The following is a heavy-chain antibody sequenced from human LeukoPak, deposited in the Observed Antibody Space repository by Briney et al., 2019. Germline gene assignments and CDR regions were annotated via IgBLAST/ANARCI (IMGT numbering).Heavy chain of an antibody. CDR1: GFTFSSYA. Sequence: GGSLRLSCAASGFTFSSYAMSWFRQAPGKGLEWVSAISGSGGSTYYADSVKGRFTISRGNSKNTLYLQMNSLRAEDTAVYYCAKDYYDSSGYYYFDYWGQGTLVTVSS. CDR2: ISGSGGST. D-gene: IGHD3-22*01. J-gene: IGHJ4*02. CDR3: AKDYYDSSGYYYFDY. V-gene: IGHV3-23*01.